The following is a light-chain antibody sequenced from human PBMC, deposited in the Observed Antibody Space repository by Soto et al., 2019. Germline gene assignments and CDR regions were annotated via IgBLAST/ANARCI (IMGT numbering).Light chain of an antibody. CDR1: QSVISS. V-gene: IGKV3-11*01. CDR3: QQRSNWPRT. J-gene: IGKJ2*01. CDR2: DAS. Sequence: EIVLTQSPATLSLSPGERATLSCRASQSVISSLAWFQHKPGQAPRLLIYDASNRATGIPARFSGSGSGTDFTLTISSLEPEDFAIYHCQQRSNWPRTFGQGTKLEIK.